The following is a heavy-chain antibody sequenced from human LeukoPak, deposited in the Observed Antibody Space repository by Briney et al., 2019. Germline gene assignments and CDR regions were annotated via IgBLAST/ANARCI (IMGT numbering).Heavy chain of an antibody. V-gene: IGHV3-21*06. D-gene: IGHD1-14*01. CDR3: ATETNGRHYDY. CDR2: IGPTGFDR. Sequence: MPGGSLRLSCTTSGLTFSISGFNWVRQAPGKGLEWVASIGPTGFDRYHADSIKGRFTISRDNANNFLYLQMDSLRAEDTAVYYCATETNGRHYDYWGQGTLLTVSS. J-gene: IGHJ4*02. CDR1: GLTFSISG.